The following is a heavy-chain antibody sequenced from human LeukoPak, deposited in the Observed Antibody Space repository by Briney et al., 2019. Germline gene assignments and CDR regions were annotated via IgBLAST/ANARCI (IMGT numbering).Heavy chain of an antibody. D-gene: IGHD6-6*01. CDR1: GGSXXXYY. CDR2: INHSGST. J-gene: IGHJ4*02. V-gene: IGHV4-34*01. Sequence: SLTCXXXGGSXXXYYWSWIRQPPGKGLEWIGEINHSGSTNYNPSLKSRVTISVDTSKNQFSLKLSSVTAADTAVYYCARGKYYYDNWGQGTLVTVSS. CDR3: ARGKYYYDN.